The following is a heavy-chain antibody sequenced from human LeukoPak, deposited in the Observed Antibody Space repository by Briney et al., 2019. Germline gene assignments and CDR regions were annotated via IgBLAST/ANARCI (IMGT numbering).Heavy chain of an antibody. J-gene: IGHJ4*02. CDR2: INGDGSIT. CDR3: AKDMGSGYYCLKKYYFDY. V-gene: IGHV3-74*01. CDR1: LSNYW. D-gene: IGHD3-22*01. Sequence: GGSLRLSCAASLSNYWMFWVRQAPGKGLVYVSHINGDGSITSYADSVKGRFTVSRDNAKNSLYLQMNSLRAEDTALYYCAKDMGSGYYCLKKYYFDYWGQGTLVTVSS.